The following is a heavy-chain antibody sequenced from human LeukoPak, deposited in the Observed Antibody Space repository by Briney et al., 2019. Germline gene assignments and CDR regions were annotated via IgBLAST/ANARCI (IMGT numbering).Heavy chain of an antibody. CDR3: ARGYYDILTGYPPLYYFDY. Sequence: ASVKVSCKASGYTFTGYYIHWVRQAPGQGLEWMGWINPNSGDTNYALKFQGRVTMTRDLSISTAYMELTRLRSDDTAVFSCARGYYDILTGYPPLYYFDYWGQGSLVTVSP. D-gene: IGHD3-9*01. CDR2: INPNSGDT. CDR1: GYTFTGYY. V-gene: IGHV1-2*02. J-gene: IGHJ4*02.